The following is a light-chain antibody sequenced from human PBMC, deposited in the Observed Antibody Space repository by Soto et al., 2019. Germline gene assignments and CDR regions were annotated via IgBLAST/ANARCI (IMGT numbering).Light chain of an antibody. V-gene: IGKV1-5*01. J-gene: IGKJ1*01. CDR1: ESISEW. Sequence: DIQMTQSPSTLSASIGDRVTITCRASESISEWLAWYQQKPGKAPKVLISDASSLQNGVPSRFSGSGSGTEFTLTITSLQPDDFATYYCLQYSDYPWTFGQGTKVDI. CDR3: LQYSDYPWT. CDR2: DAS.